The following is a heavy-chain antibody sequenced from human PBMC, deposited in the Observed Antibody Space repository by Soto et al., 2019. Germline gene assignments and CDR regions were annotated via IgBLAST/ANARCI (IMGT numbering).Heavy chain of an antibody. Sequence: GESLKISCKGSGYSFTSYWIGWVRQMPGKGLEWMGIIYPGDSDTRYSPSFQGQVTISADKSISTAYPQWSSLKASDTAMYYCARSHCGGDCYPSYYYYGMDVWGQGTAVTVSS. V-gene: IGHV5-51*01. D-gene: IGHD2-21*02. CDR2: IYPGDSDT. J-gene: IGHJ6*02. CDR1: GYSFTSYW. CDR3: ARSHCGGDCYPSYYYYGMDV.